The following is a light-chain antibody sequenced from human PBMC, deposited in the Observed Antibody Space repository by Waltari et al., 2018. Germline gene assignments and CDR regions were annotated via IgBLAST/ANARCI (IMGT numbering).Light chain of an antibody. CDR3: QQSHIKRT. V-gene: IGKV1-39*01. Sequence: DIQMTQSPSSLSASVADRVTVTCRASQNINNYLNWYQQKPGKAPKLLIYAASSLQSGVPSRFSGSGSGTDFTLTISSLQPEDFATYYCQQSHIKRTFGQGTKVEIK. J-gene: IGKJ1*01. CDR2: AAS. CDR1: QNINNY.